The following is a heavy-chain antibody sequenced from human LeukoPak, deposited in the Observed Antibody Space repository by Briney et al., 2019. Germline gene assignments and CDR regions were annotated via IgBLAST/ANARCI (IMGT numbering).Heavy chain of an antibody. V-gene: IGHV4-59*01. D-gene: IGHD3-22*01. CDR3: ARFYYDSSGYRYYFDY. CDR1: GGSIRSYY. CDR2: IYYSGST. Sequence: SETLSLTCAVSGGSIRSYYWSWIRQPPGKGLEWIGYIYYSGSTNYNPSLKSRVTISVDTSKNQFSLKLSSVTAADTAVYYCARFYYDSSGYRYYFDYWGQGTLVTVSS. J-gene: IGHJ4*02.